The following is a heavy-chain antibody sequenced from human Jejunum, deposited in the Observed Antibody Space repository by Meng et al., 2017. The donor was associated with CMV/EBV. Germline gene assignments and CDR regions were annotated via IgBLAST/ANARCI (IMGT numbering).Heavy chain of an antibody. V-gene: IGHV4-31*02. CDR2: ISSSGNT. D-gene: IGHD1-14*01. CDR3: AREVQSSADNTLSFDI. Sequence: SVSSGRYYWSWIRHPAGKGLEWIGYISSSGNTYYNLSLKSRLTISLDTSKNQFSLKVNSVTAADTALYYCAREVQSSADNTLSFDIWGQGTLVTVSS. CDR1: SVSSGRYY. J-gene: IGHJ4*02.